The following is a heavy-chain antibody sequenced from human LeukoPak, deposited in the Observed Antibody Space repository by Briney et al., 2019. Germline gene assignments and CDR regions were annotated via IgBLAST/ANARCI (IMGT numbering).Heavy chain of an antibody. CDR2: IKGDGIST. CDR3: AKALRQQPRAYDY. D-gene: IGHD6-13*01. J-gene: IGHJ4*02. V-gene: IGHV3-74*01. CDR1: GFDFSSNW. Sequence: PGGSLRLSCAASGFDFSSNWMHWVRHAPGQGLVWVSRIKGDGISTNYADSVKGRFTISRDNSKNTLYLQMDSLRAEDTAIYYCAKALRQQPRAYDYWGQGTLVTVSS.